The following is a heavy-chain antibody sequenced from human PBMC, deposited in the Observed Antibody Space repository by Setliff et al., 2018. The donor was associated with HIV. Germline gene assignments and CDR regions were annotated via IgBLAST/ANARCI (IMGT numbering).Heavy chain of an antibody. Sequence: GGSLRLSCAASAFPFSSFSMSWVRQAPGKGLEWVSSISSTSISIHYADSVKGRFTISRDNAKNSLYLQMDSLRAQDTAFYYCTKLVVGFSGASAYMDVWGKGTTVTVSS. V-gene: IGHV3-21*04. J-gene: IGHJ6*03. D-gene: IGHD1-26*01. CDR3: TKLVVGFSGASAYMDV. CDR1: AFPFSSFS. CDR2: ISSTSISI.